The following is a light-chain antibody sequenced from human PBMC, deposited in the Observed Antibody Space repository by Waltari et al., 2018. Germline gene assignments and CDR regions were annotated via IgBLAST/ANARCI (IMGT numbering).Light chain of an antibody. CDR1: SSYVGGYNY. CDR3: CSYAGSYTWV. J-gene: IGLJ3*02. CDR2: DVS. Sequence: QSALTQPRSVSGSPGQSVTISCTGTSSYVGGYNYVSWYQQHPGKAPKLIIYDVSKRPSGVPDRFSGSKSGNTASLTISGLQADIEADYYCCSYAGSYTWVFGGGTKLTVL. V-gene: IGLV2-11*01.